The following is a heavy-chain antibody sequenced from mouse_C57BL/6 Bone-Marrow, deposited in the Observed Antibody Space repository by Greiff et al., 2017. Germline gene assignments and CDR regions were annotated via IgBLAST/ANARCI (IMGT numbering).Heavy chain of an antibody. CDR1: GYAFSSYW. V-gene: IGHV1-80*01. CDR3: ARRGITTSMDY. CDR2: IYPGDGDT. J-gene: IGHJ4*01. D-gene: IGHD1-1*01. Sequence: QVQLQQSGAELVKPGASVKISCKASGYAFSSYWMNWVKQRPGKGLEWIGQIYPGDGDTNYNGKFKGKATLTADKSSSTAYMQLSSLTSEDSAVYFCARRGITTSMDYWGQGTSVPVSS.